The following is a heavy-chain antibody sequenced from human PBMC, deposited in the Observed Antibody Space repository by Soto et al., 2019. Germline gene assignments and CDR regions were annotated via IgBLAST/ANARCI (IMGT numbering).Heavy chain of an antibody. D-gene: IGHD3-22*01. CDR2: INHSGST. CDR1: GGCFSGYY. CDR3: ARYRLGLRTHYYDRSGTRGYFDY. Sequence: VQLQQWGAGLLKPSETLSLTSAVYGGCFSGYYWIWIRQPPGKGLEWIGEINHSGSTNYNPSHKSPVIITVDPSKNQFSLKLSSLTAAETTVYYCARYRLGLRTHYYDRSGTRGYFDYWGQGTMLTVSS. V-gene: IGHV4-34*01. J-gene: IGHJ4*02.